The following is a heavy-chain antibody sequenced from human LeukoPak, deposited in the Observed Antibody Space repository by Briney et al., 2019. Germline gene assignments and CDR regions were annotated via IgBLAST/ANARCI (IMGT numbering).Heavy chain of an antibody. J-gene: IGHJ4*02. CDR3: ARVRVGGTFYYFDY. Sequence: SETLSLTCTVSGASVSSYYWSRIRQPPGRGLEWIGYIYYSGNTNYNPSLDSRATLSVDTSKNQFSLRLTSVTAADTAVYYCARVRVGGTFYYFDYWGQGTLVTVSS. CDR1: GASVSSYY. V-gene: IGHV4-59*02. CDR2: IYYSGNT. D-gene: IGHD2/OR15-2a*01.